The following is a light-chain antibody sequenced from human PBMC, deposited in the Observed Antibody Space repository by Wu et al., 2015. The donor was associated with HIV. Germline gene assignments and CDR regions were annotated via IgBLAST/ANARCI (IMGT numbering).Light chain of an antibody. CDR3: QQSYSTSGIT. CDR2: TAS. J-gene: IGKJ4*01. V-gene: IGKV1-39*01. Sequence: DIQMTQSPSTLSASVGDRVTITCRASQSISHWLAWYQQKPGKAPNLLIYTASSLQSGVPSRFSGSGSGADFTLTISSLQPEDFATYYCQQSYSTSGITFGGGTKVEIK. CDR1: QSISHW.